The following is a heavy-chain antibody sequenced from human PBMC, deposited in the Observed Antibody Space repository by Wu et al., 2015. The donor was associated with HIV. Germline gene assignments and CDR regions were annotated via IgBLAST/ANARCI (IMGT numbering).Heavy chain of an antibody. Sequence: QVRLVQSAAEVKKPGASVKVSCRASGYSFGNHDINWVRQASGQGLEWMGWMNPKSGNTGYAQKFQGRVSFSRNTSTNTAYMEVRSLTSDDTAVYYCARGIRPKQLLPTPWGQGSLVTVIS. CDR2: MNPKSGNT. D-gene: IGHD2/OR15-2a*01. CDR1: GYSFGNHD. CDR3: ARGIRPKQLLPTP. J-gene: IGHJ5*02. V-gene: IGHV1-8*02.